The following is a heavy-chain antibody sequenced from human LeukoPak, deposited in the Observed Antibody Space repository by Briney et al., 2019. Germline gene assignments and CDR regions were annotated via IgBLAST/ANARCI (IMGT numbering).Heavy chain of an antibody. D-gene: IGHD1-26*01. Sequence: SVKVSCKASGGTFSSYAISWVRQAPGQGLEWMGRIIPIFGTANYAQKFQGRVTITTDESTSTAYMELSSLRSEDTAVYYCARGSDSGSYPPFDYWGQGTLVTVSS. CDR2: IIPIFGTA. J-gene: IGHJ4*02. CDR1: GGTFSSYA. CDR3: ARGSDSGSYPPFDY. V-gene: IGHV1-69*05.